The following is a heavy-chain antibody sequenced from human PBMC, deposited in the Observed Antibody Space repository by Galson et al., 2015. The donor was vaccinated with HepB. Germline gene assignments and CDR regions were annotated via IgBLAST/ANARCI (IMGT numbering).Heavy chain of an antibody. D-gene: IGHD3-10*01. Sequence: SLRLSCAASGFTFSNAWMNWVRQAPGKGLEWVGRIKSKTDGGTTDYAAPVKGRFTISRDDSKNTLYLQMNSLKTEDTAVYYCTTAPLMVRGVIIPDYWGQGTLVTVSS. CDR1: GFTFSNAW. J-gene: IGHJ4*02. CDR2: IKSKTDGGTT. CDR3: TTAPLMVRGVIIPDY. V-gene: IGHV3-15*07.